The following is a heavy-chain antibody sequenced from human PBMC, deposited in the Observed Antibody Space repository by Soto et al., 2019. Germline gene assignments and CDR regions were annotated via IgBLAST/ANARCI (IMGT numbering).Heavy chain of an antibody. D-gene: IGHD3-22*01. CDR3: ARHAYYYDS. CDR2: ISYDGSNK. CDR1: GFTFSSYG. Sequence: LRLSCAASGFTFSSYGMHWVRQAPGKGLEWVAVISYDGSNKYYADSVKGRFTISRDNSKNTLYLQMNSLRAEDTAVYYCARHAYYYDSWGQGTLVTVSS. V-gene: IGHV3-30*03. J-gene: IGHJ4*02.